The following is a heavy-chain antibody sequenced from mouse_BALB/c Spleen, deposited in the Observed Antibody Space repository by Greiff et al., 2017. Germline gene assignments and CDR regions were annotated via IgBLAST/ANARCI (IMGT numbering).Heavy chain of an antibody. CDR3: ARDLDFAWFAY. V-gene: IGHV5-9-4*01. Sequence: DVHLVESGGGLVKPGGSLKLSCAASGFTFSSYAMSWVRQSPEKRLEWVAEISSGGSYTYYPDTVTGRFTISSDNAKNTLYREMSSLRSEDTAMYDCARDLDFAWFAYWGQGTLVTVSA. J-gene: IGHJ3*01. CDR1: GFTFSSYA. CDR2: ISSGGSYT.